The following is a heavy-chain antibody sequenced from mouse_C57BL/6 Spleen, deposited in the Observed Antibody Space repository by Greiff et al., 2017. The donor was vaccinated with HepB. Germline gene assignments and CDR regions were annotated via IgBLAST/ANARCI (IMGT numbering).Heavy chain of an antibody. J-gene: IGHJ3*01. CDR2: IDPEDGET. CDR1: GFNIKDYY. D-gene: IGHD4-1*01. CDR3: ASDWERAY. Sequence: EVQLQQSGAELVKPGASVKLSCTASGFNIKDYYMHWVKQRTEQGLEWIGRIDPEDGETKYATKFQGKATITADTSSNTAYLPLSSLTSEDTAVYYCASDWERAYWGQGTLVTVSA. V-gene: IGHV14-2*01.